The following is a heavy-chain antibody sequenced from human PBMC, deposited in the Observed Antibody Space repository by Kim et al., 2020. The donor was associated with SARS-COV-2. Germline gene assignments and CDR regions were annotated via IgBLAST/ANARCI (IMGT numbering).Heavy chain of an antibody. J-gene: IGHJ6*02. D-gene: IGHD3-3*01. Sequence: ASVKVSCKASGYTFTSYAMHWVRQAPGQRLEWMGWINAGNGNTKYSQKFQGRVTITRDTSASTAYMELSSLRSEDTAVYYCASTEHERFLEWLYYYYGMDVWGQGTTVTVSS. CDR3: ASTEHERFLEWLYYYYGMDV. CDR1: GYTFTSYA. V-gene: IGHV1-3*01. CDR2: INAGNGNT.